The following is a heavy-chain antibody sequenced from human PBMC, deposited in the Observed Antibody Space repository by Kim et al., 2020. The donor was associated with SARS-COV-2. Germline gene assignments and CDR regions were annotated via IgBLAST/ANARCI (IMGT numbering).Heavy chain of an antibody. Sequence: GGSLRLSCAASGFTFSSYAMHWVRQAPGKGLEWVAVISYDGSNKYYADSVKGRFTISRDNSKNTLYLQMNSLRAEDTAVYYCAGGDYYDSSGYYYYWGQGTLVTVSS. CDR3: AGGDYYDSSGYYYY. J-gene: IGHJ4*02. CDR1: GFTFSSYA. D-gene: IGHD3-22*01. CDR2: ISYDGSNK. V-gene: IGHV3-30*04.